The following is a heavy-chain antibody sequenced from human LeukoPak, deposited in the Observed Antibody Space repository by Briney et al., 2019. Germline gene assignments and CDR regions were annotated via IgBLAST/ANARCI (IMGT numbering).Heavy chain of an antibody. CDR2: INPNSGGT. Sequence: VASVKVSCKASGYTFTGYYMHWVRQAHGQGLEWMGWINPNSGGTNYAQEFQGRVTMTRDTSISTAYMELSRLRSDDTAVYYCARYFLIPALFYWGQGTLVTVSS. V-gene: IGHV1-2*02. J-gene: IGHJ4*02. CDR1: GYTFTGYY. D-gene: IGHD3-16*01. CDR3: ARYFLIPALFY.